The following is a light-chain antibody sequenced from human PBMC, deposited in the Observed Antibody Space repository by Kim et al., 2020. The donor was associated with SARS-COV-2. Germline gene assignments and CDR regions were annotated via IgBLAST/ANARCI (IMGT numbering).Light chain of an antibody. CDR1: SSDVGGYNY. V-gene: IGLV2-14*03. J-gene: IGLJ1*01. CDR3: SSYTSSSTYV. Sequence: GQSITISCTGTSSDVGGYNYVSWYQQHPGKAPKLMIYDVSNWPSGVSNRFSGSKSGNTASLTISGLQAEDEADYYCSSYTSSSTYVFGTGTKVTVL. CDR2: DVS.